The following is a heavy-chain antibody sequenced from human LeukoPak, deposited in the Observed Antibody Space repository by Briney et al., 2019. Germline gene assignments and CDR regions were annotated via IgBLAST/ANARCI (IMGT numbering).Heavy chain of an antibody. J-gene: IGHJ5*02. CDR1: GGSISSSSYY. Sequence: SETLSLTCTVSGGSISSSSYYWGWIRQPPGKGLEWIGSIYYSGSTYYNPSLKSRVTISVDTSKNQFSLKLSSVTAADTAVYYCARGRYYGSGSDIGEGNWFDPWGQGTLVTVSS. CDR3: ARGRYYGSGSDIGEGNWFDP. CDR2: IYYSGST. D-gene: IGHD3-10*01. V-gene: IGHV4-39*07.